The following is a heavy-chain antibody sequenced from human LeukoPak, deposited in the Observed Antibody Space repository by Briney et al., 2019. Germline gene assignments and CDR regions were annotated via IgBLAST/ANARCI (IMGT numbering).Heavy chain of an antibody. Sequence: GGSLRLSCAASGSYWMHWVRQAPGKGLVWVSHINSNGSWTSYADSVKGRFTISKDNAKNTVYLQMNNLRAEDTAVYYCVSFYETYWGRGTLVTVSS. J-gene: IGHJ4*02. CDR2: INSNGSWT. CDR1: GSYW. D-gene: IGHD2/OR15-2a*01. V-gene: IGHV3-74*01. CDR3: VSFYETY.